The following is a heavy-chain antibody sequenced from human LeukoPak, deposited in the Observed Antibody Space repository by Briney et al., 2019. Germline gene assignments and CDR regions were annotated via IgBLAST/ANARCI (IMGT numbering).Heavy chain of an antibody. D-gene: IGHD2-2*01. J-gene: IGHJ6*02. Sequence: SETLSLTCAVYGGSFSGYYWSWIRQPPGKGLEWIGYIYYSGSTYYNPSLKSRVTISVDTSKNQFSLKLTSVTAADTAVYYCPRGGYCSSTSGAYYYYGRDVGGQGTTVTVSS. V-gene: IGHV4-34*01. CDR3: PRGGYCSSTSGAYYYYGRDV. CDR2: IYYSGST. CDR1: GGSFSGYY.